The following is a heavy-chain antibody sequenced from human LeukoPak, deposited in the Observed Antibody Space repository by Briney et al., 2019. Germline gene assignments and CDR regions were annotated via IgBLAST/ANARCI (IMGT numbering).Heavy chain of an antibody. CDR3: ARGGIPLDV. Sequence: SETLCLTCAVSGGSISSGGYSWSWIRQPPGKGLEWIGYIYHSGSTYYNPSLKSRVTISVDRSKNQFSLKLSSVTAADTAVYYCARGGIPLDVWGQGTTVTVSS. CDR1: GGSISSGGYS. J-gene: IGHJ6*02. V-gene: IGHV4-30-2*01. D-gene: IGHD1-26*01. CDR2: IYHSGST.